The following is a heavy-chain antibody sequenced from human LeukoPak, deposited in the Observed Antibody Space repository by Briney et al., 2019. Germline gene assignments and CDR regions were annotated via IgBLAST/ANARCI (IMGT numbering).Heavy chain of an antibody. Sequence: SETLSLTCTVSGGSISSGDYYWSGIRQPPGGPGVDWVHLLQWEHLLHPSLKSRVTISVDTSKNQFSLKLSSVTAADTAVYYCARFNRDQLANSAFDIWGQGTMVTVSS. CDR3: ARFNRDQLANSAFDI. V-gene: IGHV4-30-4*08. CDR1: GGSISSGDYY. D-gene: IGHD2-2*01. CDR2: LLQWEH. J-gene: IGHJ3*02.